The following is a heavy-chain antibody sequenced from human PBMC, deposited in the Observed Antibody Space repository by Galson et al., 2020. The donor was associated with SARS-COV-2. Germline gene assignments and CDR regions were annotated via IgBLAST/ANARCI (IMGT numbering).Heavy chain of an antibody. CDR3: ARDNYYDSSGYFWFDP. CDR1: GFTFSSYE. CDR2: ISSSGSTI. J-gene: IGHJ5*02. D-gene: IGHD3-22*01. V-gene: IGHV3-48*03. Sequence: GGSLRLSCAASGFTFSSYEMNWVRQAPGKGLEWVSYISSSGSTIYYADSVKGRFTISRDNAKNSLYLQMNSLRAEDTAVYYCARDNYYDSSGYFWFDPWGQGTLVTVSS.